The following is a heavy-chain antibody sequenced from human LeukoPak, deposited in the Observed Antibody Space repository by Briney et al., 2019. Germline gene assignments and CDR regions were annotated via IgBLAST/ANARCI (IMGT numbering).Heavy chain of an antibody. CDR2: IGGSGTTI. V-gene: IGHV3-48*03. Sequence: GGSLRLSCAASGFTLSSYEMNSVRQAPGKGLEWVSYIGGSGTTIYYADSVKGRFTTSRDNAKNSLHLQMNSLRAEDTAGYYCARPEWDYYYGSGSYFHFWAQETLVSVFS. D-gene: IGHD3-10*01. J-gene: IGHJ4*02. CDR3: ARPEWDYYYGSGSYFHF. CDR1: GFTLSSYE.